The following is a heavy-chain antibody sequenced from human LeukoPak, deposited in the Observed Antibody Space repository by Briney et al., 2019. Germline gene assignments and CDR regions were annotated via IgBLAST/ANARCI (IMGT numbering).Heavy chain of an antibody. CDR1: GGSISSGSYY. D-gene: IGHD6-19*01. CDR2: INHSGST. CDR3: ARQTKYSSGWSTSYYYYYYMDV. J-gene: IGHJ6*03. Sequence: SETLSLTCTVSGGSISSGSYYWSWIRQPAGKGLEWIGEINHSGSTNYNPSLKSRVTISVDTSKNQFSLKLSSVTAADTAVYYCARQTKYSSGWSTSYYYYYYMDVWGKGTTVTISS. V-gene: IGHV4-61*10.